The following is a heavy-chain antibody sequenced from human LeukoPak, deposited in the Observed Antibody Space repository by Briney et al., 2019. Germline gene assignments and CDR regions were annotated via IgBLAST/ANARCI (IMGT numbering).Heavy chain of an antibody. D-gene: IGHD3-16*01. Sequence: ASVKVSCKASGYTFTSYGISWVRQAPGQGLEWMGWISAYNGNTNYAQKLQGRVTMTTDTSTSTAYMELRSLRSDDTAVYYCARGRSRYDYVWGSPNPYDAFDIWGQGTMVTVSS. CDR2: ISAYNGNT. CDR1: GYTFTSYG. J-gene: IGHJ3*02. CDR3: ARGRSRYDYVWGSPNPYDAFDI. V-gene: IGHV1-18*01.